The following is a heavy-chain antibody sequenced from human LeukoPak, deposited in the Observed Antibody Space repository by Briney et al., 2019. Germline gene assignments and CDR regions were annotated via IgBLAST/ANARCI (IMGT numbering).Heavy chain of an antibody. CDR3: ARDDGDYAHPVDY. J-gene: IGHJ4*02. Sequence: PGGSLRLSCAASGFTFSSYSMNWVRQAPGKGLEWVSYISIFSSPIYYADSVKGRFTISRDNAKNSLYLQMNSLRAEDTAVYYCARDDGDYAHPVDYWGQGTLVTVSS. CDR1: GFTFSSYS. V-gene: IGHV3-48*04. D-gene: IGHD4-17*01. CDR2: ISIFSSPI.